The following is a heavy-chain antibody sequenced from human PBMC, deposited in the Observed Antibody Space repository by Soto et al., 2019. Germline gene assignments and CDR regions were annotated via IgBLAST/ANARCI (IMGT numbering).Heavy chain of an antibody. CDR1: GFIFSNYA. Sequence: EVQLLESGGGLVQPGGSLRLSCAASGFIFSNYAMSWVRQAPERGLEWVSTISGSGGSTYYADSVKGRFTISRDNSKNTLYLQMNSLRAEDTAVYYCPKVAPAAMGYCSGGGCYYFDYWGQGTLVTVSS. J-gene: IGHJ4*02. CDR3: PKVAPAAMGYCSGGGCYYFDY. CDR2: ISGSGGST. D-gene: IGHD2-15*01. V-gene: IGHV3-23*01.